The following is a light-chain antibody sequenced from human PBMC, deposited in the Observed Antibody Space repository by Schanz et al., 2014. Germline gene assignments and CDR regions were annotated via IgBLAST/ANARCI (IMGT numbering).Light chain of an antibody. Sequence: QSVLTQQPSVSGAPGQRVTISCTGSSSNIGAAYDVHWYQQVPGTAPKLLIYGNSNRPSGVPDRFSGSKSGTSASLAITGLQAEDEADYYCQSYDSSLSGWVFGGGTKLTVL. CDR2: GNS. J-gene: IGLJ3*02. CDR1: SSNIGAAYD. CDR3: QSYDSSLSGWV. V-gene: IGLV1-40*01.